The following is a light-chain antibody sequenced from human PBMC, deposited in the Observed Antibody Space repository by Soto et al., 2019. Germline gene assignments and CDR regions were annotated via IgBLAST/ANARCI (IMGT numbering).Light chain of an antibody. CDR2: DAS. CDR1: QTIISY. Sequence: EIVLTQSPATLSLSPGERVTLSCRASQTIISYLAWYQQKPGQAPRLLIYDASNRATGIPARFSGSGSGTDFTLTISSLEPEDFAVYYCQHRRNWPLTFGGGTKVEIK. CDR3: QHRRNWPLT. V-gene: IGKV3-11*01. J-gene: IGKJ4*01.